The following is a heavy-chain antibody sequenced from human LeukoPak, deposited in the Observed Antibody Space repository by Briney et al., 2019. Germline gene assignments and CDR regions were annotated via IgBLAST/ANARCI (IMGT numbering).Heavy chain of an antibody. CDR2: INPNSGGT. V-gene: IGHV1-2*02. Sequence: ASVKVSCKASGYTFTGYYMHWVRQAPGQGLEWMGWINPNSGGTNYAQKFQGRVTMTRDTSISTAYMELSSLRSDDTAVYYCARVSVAGTPDRDYFDYWGQGTLVTASS. J-gene: IGHJ4*02. CDR1: GYTFTGYY. CDR3: ARVSVAGTPDRDYFDY. D-gene: IGHD6-19*01.